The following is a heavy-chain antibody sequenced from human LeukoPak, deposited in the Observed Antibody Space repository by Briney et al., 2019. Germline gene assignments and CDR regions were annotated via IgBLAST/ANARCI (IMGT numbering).Heavy chain of an antibody. CDR1: LFSLTTTAMA. D-gene: IGHD4-11*01. Sequence: SGPTLPKLTQTLTLTCTFSLFSLTTTAMAVGWIHQPPGKALEWLGHIHCDDDQRYNPSLKTRLTITKDASKSQVVLTMTDVDPVDTATYYCAHVLQKLNRDAFEIWGLGTMVTGSS. V-gene: IGHV2-5*02. CDR3: AHVLQKLNRDAFEI. J-gene: IGHJ3*02. CDR2: IHCDDDQ.